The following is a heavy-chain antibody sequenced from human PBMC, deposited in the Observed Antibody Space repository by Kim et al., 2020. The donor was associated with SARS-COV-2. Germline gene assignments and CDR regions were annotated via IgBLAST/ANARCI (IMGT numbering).Heavy chain of an antibody. Sequence: ASVKVSCKASGYTFTSYAMNWVRQAPGQGLEWMGWINTNTGNPTYAQGFTGRFVFSLDTSVSTAYLQISSLKAEDTAVYYCARDILTGYSTDNWFDPWGQGTLVTVSS. CDR2: INTNTGNP. J-gene: IGHJ5*02. CDR3: ARDILTGYSTDNWFDP. V-gene: IGHV7-4-1*02. CDR1: GYTFTSYA. D-gene: IGHD3-9*01.